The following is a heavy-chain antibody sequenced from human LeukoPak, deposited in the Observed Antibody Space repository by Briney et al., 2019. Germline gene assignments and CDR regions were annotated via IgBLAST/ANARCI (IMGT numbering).Heavy chain of an antibody. D-gene: IGHD5-24*01. V-gene: IGHV3-30*02. CDR3: AKDRGDYFDY. Sequence: GGSLRLSCAASGFTFSSYGRHWVRQAPGKGLEWVAFIRYDGSNKYYADSVKGRFTISRDNSKKTLYLQMNSLRVEDTAVYYCAKDRGDYFDYWGQGTLVTVSS. J-gene: IGHJ4*02. CDR2: IRYDGSNK. CDR1: GFTFSSYG.